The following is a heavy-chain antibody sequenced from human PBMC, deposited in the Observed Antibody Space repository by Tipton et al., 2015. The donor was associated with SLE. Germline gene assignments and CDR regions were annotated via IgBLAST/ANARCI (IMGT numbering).Heavy chain of an antibody. V-gene: IGHV4-59*02. CDR2: VYFSGVT. J-gene: IGHJ4*02. CDR1: GFTVSGNY. D-gene: IGHD7-27*01. Sequence: LRLSCSASGFTVSGNYMSWVRQAPGKGLEWIGSVYFSGVTYYNPSLKSRVSILVDTSKNQFSLKLTSVTAAETAMYYCARLTPWGYDYWGPGMLVTVSS. CDR3: ARLTPWGYDY.